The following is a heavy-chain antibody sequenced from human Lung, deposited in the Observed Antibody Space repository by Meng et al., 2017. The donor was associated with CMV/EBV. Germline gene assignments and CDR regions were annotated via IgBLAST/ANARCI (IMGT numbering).Heavy chain of an antibody. CDR2: IYYSGST. V-gene: IGHV4-30-4*01. CDR1: GGSISSGDYY. Sequence: QEQRQEPGPDLVKPSQTLSLTCTVSGGSISSGDYYWSWIRQPPGKGLEWIGYIYYSGSTYYNPSLKSRVTISVDTSKNQFSLKLSSVTAADTAVYYCARDRTTGRYFDYWGQGTLVTVSS. CDR3: ARDRTTGRYFDY. J-gene: IGHJ4*02. D-gene: IGHD4-11*01.